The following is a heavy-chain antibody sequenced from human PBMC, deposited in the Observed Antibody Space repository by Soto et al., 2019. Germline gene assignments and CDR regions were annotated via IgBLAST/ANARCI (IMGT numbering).Heavy chain of an antibody. CDR1: GFTFSSYW. D-gene: IGHD2-15*01. Sequence: LSLTCAASGFTFSSYWMSWVRQAPGKGLEWVANIKQDGSEKYYVDSVKGRFTISRDNAKNSLYLQMNSLRAEDTAVYYCALMGRYCSGGSCNRDACDIWGQGTMVTVSS. V-gene: IGHV3-7*01. CDR3: ALMGRYCSGGSCNRDACDI. CDR2: IKQDGSEK. J-gene: IGHJ3*02.